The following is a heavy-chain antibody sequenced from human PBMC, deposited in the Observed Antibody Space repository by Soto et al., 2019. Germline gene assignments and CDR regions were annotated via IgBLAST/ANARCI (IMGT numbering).Heavy chain of an antibody. V-gene: IGHV3-15*01. CDR2: IKSKADGGTT. CDR1: EFTFANAW. D-gene: IGHD4-17*01. CDR3: TSLYYGH. Sequence: GGSLRLSCAASEFTFANAWISWVRQAPGKGLEWVGRIKSKADGGTTDYAAPVKGRFTISRDESQNTLYLQMNSLKTEDTAVYYCTSLYYGHWGQGTLVTVSA. J-gene: IGHJ4*02.